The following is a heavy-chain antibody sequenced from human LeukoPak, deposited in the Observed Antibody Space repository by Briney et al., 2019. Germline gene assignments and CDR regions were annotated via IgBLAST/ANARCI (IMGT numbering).Heavy chain of an antibody. D-gene: IGHD5-18*01. J-gene: IGHJ4*02. CDR3: ARLRDEGYSYGSLDY. V-gene: IGHV4-39*01. Sequence: SETLSLTCTVSGGSISSSSYYWGWIRQPPGKGLEWIGSIYYSGSPDYTPSLKSRVTISVDTSKNQFSLKLYSVTAADTAVYYCARLRDEGYSYGSLDYWGQGTLVTVSS. CDR2: IYYSGSP. CDR1: GGSISSSSYY.